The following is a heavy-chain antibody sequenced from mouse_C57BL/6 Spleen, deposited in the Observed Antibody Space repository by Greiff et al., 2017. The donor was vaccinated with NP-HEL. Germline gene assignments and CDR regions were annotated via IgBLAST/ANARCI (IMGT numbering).Heavy chain of an antibody. J-gene: IGHJ2*01. V-gene: IGHV1-52*01. CDR2: IDPSDSET. CDR1: GYTFTSYW. D-gene: IGHD2-5*01. CDR3: ARSKGFDY. Sequence: VQLQQPGAELVRPGSSVKLSCKASGYTFTSYWMHWVKQRPIQGLEWIGNIDPSDSETHYNQKFKDKATLTVDKSSSTAYMQLSSLTAEDSAVYYCARSKGFDYWGQGTTLTVSS.